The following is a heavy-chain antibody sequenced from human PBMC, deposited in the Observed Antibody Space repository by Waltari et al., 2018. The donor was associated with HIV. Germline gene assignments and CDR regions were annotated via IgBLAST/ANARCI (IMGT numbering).Heavy chain of an antibody. CDR2: IYYSGST. CDR3: ARDIVATISWFDP. J-gene: IGHJ5*02. V-gene: IGHV4-39*07. CDR1: GGSISSSSYY. D-gene: IGHD5-12*01. Sequence: QLQLQESGPGLVKPSETLSLTCTVSGGSISSSSYYWGWIRQPPGKGLEWIGSIYYSGSTYYNPPLKSRVTISVDTSKNQFSLKLSSVTAADTAVYYCARDIVATISWFDPWGQGTLVTVSS.